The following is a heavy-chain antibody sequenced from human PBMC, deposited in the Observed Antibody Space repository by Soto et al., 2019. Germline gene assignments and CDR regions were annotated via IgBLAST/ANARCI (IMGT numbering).Heavy chain of an antibody. D-gene: IGHD1-20*01. J-gene: IGHJ4*02. V-gene: IGHV1-3*01. CDR3: ARGSTTGITGSQDY. CDR2: INAGNGNT. Sequence: ASVKVSCKAFGYTFTSSAMHWVRQAPEQRLEWMGWINAGNGNTKYSQKFQGRVTITRDTSASTAYMEPSSLRSEDTAVYYCARGSTTGITGSQDYWGQGTLVTVSS. CDR1: GYTFTSSA.